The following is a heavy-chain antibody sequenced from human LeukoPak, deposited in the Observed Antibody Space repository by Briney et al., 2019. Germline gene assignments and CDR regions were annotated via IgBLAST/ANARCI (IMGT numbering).Heavy chain of an antibody. CDR3: ARVSGYSSSWFNYYYYYMYV. CDR1: GYTFTSYD. J-gene: IGHJ6*03. CDR2: MNPNSGNT. Sequence: ASVKVSCKASGYTFTSYDINWVRPAPGQGLEWMGWMNPNSGNTGYAQKFQGRVTITRNTSISTAYMELSSLRSEDTAVYYCARVSGYSSSWFNYYYYYMYVWGKGTTVTVSS. D-gene: IGHD6-13*01. V-gene: IGHV1-8*03.